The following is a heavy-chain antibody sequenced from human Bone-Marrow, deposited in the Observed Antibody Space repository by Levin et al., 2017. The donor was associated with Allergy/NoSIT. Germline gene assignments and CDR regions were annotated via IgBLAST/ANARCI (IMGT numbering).Heavy chain of an antibody. J-gene: IGHJ1*01. CDR1: GSSISSGYY. D-gene: IGHD6-13*01. CDR3: AGEPLHRAGARSQY. CDR2: MHHSGDT. Sequence: SETLSLTCTVSGSSISSGYYWGWIRQPPGEGLEWIASMHHSGDTHYNQSLKSRVTISVDTSKNQFSLKLSSVTAADTAVYYCAGEPLHRAGARSQYWGQGTLVTVSS. V-gene: IGHV4-38-2*02.